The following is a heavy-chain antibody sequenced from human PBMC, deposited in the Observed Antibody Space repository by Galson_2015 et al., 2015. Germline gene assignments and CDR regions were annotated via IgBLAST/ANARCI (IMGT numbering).Heavy chain of an antibody. J-gene: IGHJ3*02. CDR1: GFTFSSYS. CDR2: ISSSSSYI. CDR3: ARAYYDILTGYSENDAFDI. D-gene: IGHD3-9*01. Sequence: SLRLSCAASGFTFSSYSMNWVRQAPGKGLEWVSSISSSSSYIYYADSVKGRFTISRDNAKNSLYLQMNSLRAEDTAVYYCARAYYDILTGYSENDAFDIWGQGTMVTVSS. V-gene: IGHV3-21*01.